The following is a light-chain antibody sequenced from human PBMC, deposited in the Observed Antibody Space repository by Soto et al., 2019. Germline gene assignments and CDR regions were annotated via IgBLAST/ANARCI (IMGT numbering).Light chain of an antibody. CDR3: QQYGSSPF. V-gene: IGKV3-20*01. CDR2: GAS. Sequence: EIVLTQSPGTLSLSPGESATLSCRASQSVSSSYLAWYQQKPGQAPRLLIYGASSRATGIPDRFSGSGSGTDFTLTISRLEPEDFVVHYCQQYGSSPFFGHGTRLEIK. CDR1: QSVSSSY. J-gene: IGKJ5*01.